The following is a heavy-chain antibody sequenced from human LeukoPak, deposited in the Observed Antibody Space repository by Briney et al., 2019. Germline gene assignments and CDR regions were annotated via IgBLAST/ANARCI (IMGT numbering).Heavy chain of an antibody. V-gene: IGHV1-2*06. CDR1: GYTFTGYY. Sequence: ASVKVSCKASGYTFTGYYMHWVRQAPGQGLEWMGRINPNSGGTNYAQKFQGRVTMTRDKSISTAYMELSRLRSDDTAVYYCARDLPYCSGGSCYSGAFDIWGQGTMVTVSS. CDR3: ARDLPYCSGGSCYSGAFDI. J-gene: IGHJ3*02. D-gene: IGHD2-15*01. CDR2: INPNSGGT.